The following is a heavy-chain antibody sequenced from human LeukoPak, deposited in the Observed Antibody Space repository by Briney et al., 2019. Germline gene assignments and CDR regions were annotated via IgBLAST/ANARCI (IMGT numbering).Heavy chain of an antibody. CDR3: ARGDSSSSQPYYFDY. CDR2: ISGSGGST. V-gene: IGHV3-23*01. J-gene: IGHJ4*02. D-gene: IGHD6-6*01. CDR1: GFTFSSYS. Sequence: QPGGSLRLSCAASGFTFSSYSMNWVRQAPGKGLEWVSAISGSGGSTYYADSVKGRFTISRDISKNTLYLQMNSLRAEDTAVYYCARGDSSSSQPYYFDYWGQGTLVTVSS.